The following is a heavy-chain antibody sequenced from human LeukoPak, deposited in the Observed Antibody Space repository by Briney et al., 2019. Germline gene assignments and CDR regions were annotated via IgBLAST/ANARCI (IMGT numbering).Heavy chain of an antibody. J-gene: IGHJ3*02. CDR2: ISSSSSYI. CDR3: ARGNGYSSGPNAFDI. D-gene: IGHD6-19*01. V-gene: IGHV3-21*01. CDR1: GFTFSSYS. Sequence: GGSLRLSCAASGFTFSSYSMNWVGQAPGKGLNWFASISSSSSYIYYADSVKGRFTISRDNAKNSLYLQMNSLRAEDTAVYYCARGNGYSSGPNAFDIWGQGTMVTVSS.